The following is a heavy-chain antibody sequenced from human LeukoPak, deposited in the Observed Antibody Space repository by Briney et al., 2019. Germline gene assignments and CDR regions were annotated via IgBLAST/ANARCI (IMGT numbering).Heavy chain of an antibody. CDR2: INPNSGVT. J-gene: IGHJ3*02. Sequence: AASVKVSCKASGYTFTGYYIHWVRQAPGQGLQWMGWINPNSGVTNSAQNFQGRISMTRDTPISTAYMELSRLGSDDTAVYYCTRDGAFDIWGQGTMVTVSS. CDR3: TRDGAFDI. V-gene: IGHV1-2*02. CDR1: GYTFTGYY.